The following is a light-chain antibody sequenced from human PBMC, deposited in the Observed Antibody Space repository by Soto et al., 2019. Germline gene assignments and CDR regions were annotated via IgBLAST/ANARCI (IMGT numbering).Light chain of an antibody. CDR1: QSISNW. V-gene: IGKV1-5*03. CDR2: KAS. CDR3: QQYNNYPRT. J-gene: IGKJ1*01. Sequence: DIQKTQSPSTLSASVGDRVTITCRASQSISNWLAWYQQKPGKAPKLLIYKASSLEGGVPSRFSGSGSGTEFTLTISCLQPDDFATYYCQQYNNYPRTFGQGTKVEIK.